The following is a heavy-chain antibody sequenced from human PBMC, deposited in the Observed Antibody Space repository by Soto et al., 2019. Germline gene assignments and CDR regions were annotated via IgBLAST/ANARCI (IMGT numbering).Heavy chain of an antibody. D-gene: IGHD3-10*01. Sequence: PGGSLRLSCAVSGFTFEDYAMHWVRQTPRKGLEWVSGIDWNSGRIGYGDSVKGRFTVSRDNAKNSLYLQMSNLRTEDTALYYCIKESTPGGLDYWGQGAQVTVSS. J-gene: IGHJ4*02. CDR2: IDWNSGRI. CDR3: IKESTPGGLDY. CDR1: GFTFEDYA. V-gene: IGHV3-9*01.